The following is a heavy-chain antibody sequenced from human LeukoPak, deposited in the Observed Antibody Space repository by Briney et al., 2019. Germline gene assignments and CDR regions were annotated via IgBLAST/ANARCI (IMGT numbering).Heavy chain of an antibody. Sequence: GGSLRLSCAASGFTVTNNYMNWVRQAPGKGLEWVSVIYSDGSTFYSDSVKGRFTISRHNSKNIVYLQMNSLRTEDTAVCYCAKDLTNGWGTFDYWGQGTLVTVSS. V-gene: IGHV3-53*04. CDR3: AKDLTNGWGTFDY. CDR1: GFTVTNNY. J-gene: IGHJ4*02. D-gene: IGHD3-16*01. CDR2: IYSDGST.